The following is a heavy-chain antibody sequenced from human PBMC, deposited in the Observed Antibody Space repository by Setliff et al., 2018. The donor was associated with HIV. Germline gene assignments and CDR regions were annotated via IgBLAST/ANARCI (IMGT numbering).Heavy chain of an antibody. V-gene: IGHV3-33*05. J-gene: IGHJ6*03. CDR2: IEYDGSYK. CDR1: GFTFSISG. D-gene: IGHD3-22*01. Sequence: PGGSLRLSCVASGFTFSISGMHWVRQAPGKGLEWVTYIEYDGSYKYYADSVKGRFTISRDNSKNTLYLQMNSLRAEDTAVYYCARDKDYYDYSGYYYIYYYMDVWGKGTTVTVSS. CDR3: ARDKDYYDYSGYYYIYYYMDV.